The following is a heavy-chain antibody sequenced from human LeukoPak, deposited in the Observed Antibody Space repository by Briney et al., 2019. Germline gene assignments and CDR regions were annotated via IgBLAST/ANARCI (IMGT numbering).Heavy chain of an antibody. D-gene: IGHD1-7*01. CDR3: ASSITGTTRRVAFDI. CDR1: GFTFSIYA. V-gene: IGHV3-23*01. CDR2: ISGSGGTA. J-gene: IGHJ3*02. Sequence: GGSLRLSCAASGFTFSIYAMSWVRQAPGKGLEWVSAISGSGGTAYYADSVKGRFTISRGNSKNTLYLQMNSLRAEDTAVYYCASSITGTTRRVAFDIWGQGTMVTVSS.